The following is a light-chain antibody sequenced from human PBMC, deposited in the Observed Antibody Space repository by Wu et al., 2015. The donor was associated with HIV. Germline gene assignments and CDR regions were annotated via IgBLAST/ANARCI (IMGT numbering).Light chain of an antibody. CDR3: QHYGSSIFT. CDR2: GAS. Sequence: EVVLTQSPDTLSLSPGEKATLSCRASQSISSSYLAWYQQKPGQSPRLLIYGASSRATGIPDKFSGRGSGTDFTLTISRLGPEDFAVYYCQHYGSSIFTFGPGTKVDIK. V-gene: IGKV3-20*01. J-gene: IGKJ3*01. CDR1: QSISSSY.